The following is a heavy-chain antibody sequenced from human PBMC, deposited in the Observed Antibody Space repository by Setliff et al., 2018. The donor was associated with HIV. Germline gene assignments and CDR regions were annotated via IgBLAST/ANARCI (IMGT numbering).Heavy chain of an antibody. CDR3: ARGWGHDGFDF. CDR1: GGSINSGGYS. CDR2: IYHSGSA. J-gene: IGHJ3*01. Sequence: KASETLSLTCAVSGGSINSGGYSWSWIRQPPGKGLEWIGYIYHSGSAIYNPSLNSRVIISIDTSKNQFSLNVSSVTAADTAVYYCARGWGHDGFDFWGQGTMVTVSS. D-gene: IGHD7-27*01. V-gene: IGHV4-30-2*01.